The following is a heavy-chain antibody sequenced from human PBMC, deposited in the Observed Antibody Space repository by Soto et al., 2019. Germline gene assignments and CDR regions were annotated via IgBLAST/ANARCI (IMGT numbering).Heavy chain of an antibody. V-gene: IGHV1-18*01. J-gene: IGHJ6*02. CDR3: ARAPYGDSPWDYYYGMDV. CDR2: VSGYTFDT. D-gene: IGHD4-17*01. CDR1: GYSFTSYG. Sequence: GASVKVSCKASGYSFTSYGISWVRQAPGQGLEWMGWVSGYTFDTIYVQKFQGRVTMTTDTSTSTAHMELRSLTYDDTAVYYCARAPYGDSPWDYYYGMDVWGQGTTVTVSS.